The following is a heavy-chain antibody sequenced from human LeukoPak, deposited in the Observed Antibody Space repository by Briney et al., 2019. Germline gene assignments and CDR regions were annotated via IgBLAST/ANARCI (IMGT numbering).Heavy chain of an antibody. J-gene: IGHJ4*02. Sequence: SETLSLTCAVYGGSFSGYYWSWIRQPPGKGLEWIGEINHSGSTNYNPSLKSRATISVDTSKNQFSLKLSSVTAADTAVYYCARLVGLYSSSPDYWGQGTLVTVSS. CDR2: INHSGST. D-gene: IGHD6-13*01. CDR1: GGSFSGYY. CDR3: ARLVGLYSSSPDY. V-gene: IGHV4-34*01.